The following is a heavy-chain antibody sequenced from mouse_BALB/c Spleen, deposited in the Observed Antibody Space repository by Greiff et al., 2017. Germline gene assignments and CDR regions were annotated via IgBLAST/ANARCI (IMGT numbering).Heavy chain of an antibody. CDR3: ARRRYDAYAMDY. Sequence: VQLQQSGPGLVQPSQSLSITCTASGFSLTSYGVHWVRQSPGKGLEWLGVIWSGGSTDYNAAFISRLSISKDNSKSQVFFKMNSLQANDTAIYYCARRRYDAYAMDYWGQGTSVTVSS. D-gene: IGHD2-14*01. J-gene: IGHJ4*01. V-gene: IGHV2-2*02. CDR2: IWSGGST. CDR1: GFSLTSYG.